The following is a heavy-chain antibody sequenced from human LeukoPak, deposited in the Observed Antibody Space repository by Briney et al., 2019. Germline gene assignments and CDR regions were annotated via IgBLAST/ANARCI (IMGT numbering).Heavy chain of an antibody. V-gene: IGHV4-61*01. Sequence: SETLSLTCTVSGGSVSSGSYYWSWIRQPPGKGLEWIGYIYYSGSTNYNPSLKSRVTISVDTSKNQFSLKLSSVTAADTAVYYWARGGGLPTTSDYWGQGTLVTVSS. CDR3: ARGGGLPTTSDY. CDR2: IYYSGST. J-gene: IGHJ4*02. D-gene: IGHD1-14*01. CDR1: GGSVSSGSYY.